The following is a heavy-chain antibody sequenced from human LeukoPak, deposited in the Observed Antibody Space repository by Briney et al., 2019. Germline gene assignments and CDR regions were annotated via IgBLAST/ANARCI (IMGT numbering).Heavy chain of an antibody. J-gene: IGHJ4*02. D-gene: IGHD6-19*01. CDR1: GGSIISAAYY. Sequence: SETLSLTCTVSGGSIISAAYYWSWIRQPPGKGLEWIGEINHSGSTNYNPSLKSRVTISVDTSKNQFSLKLSSVTAADTAVYYCARRLAVAGTVFGYWGQGTLVTVSS. CDR3: ARRLAVAGTVFGY. V-gene: IGHV4-34*01. CDR2: INHSGST.